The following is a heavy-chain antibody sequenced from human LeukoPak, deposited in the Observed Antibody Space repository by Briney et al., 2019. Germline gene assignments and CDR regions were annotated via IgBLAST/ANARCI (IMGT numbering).Heavy chain of an antibody. CDR1: GFTFSSYA. D-gene: IGHD5-18*01. CDR2: IGASGGRT. CDR3: ARDRGYSYGPTYYYYGMDV. Sequence: GGSLRLSCAASGFTFSSYAMTWVRQAPEKGLQWVSTIGASGGRTAYADSVKGRFTISRDNSKNTLYLQMNSLRAEDTAVYYCARDRGYSYGPTYYYYGMDVWGQGTTVTVSS. J-gene: IGHJ6*02. V-gene: IGHV3-23*01.